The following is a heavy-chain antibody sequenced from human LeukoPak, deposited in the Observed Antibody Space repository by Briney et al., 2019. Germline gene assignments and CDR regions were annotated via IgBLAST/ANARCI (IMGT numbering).Heavy chain of an antibody. D-gene: IGHD6-19*01. CDR2: IYASGST. V-gene: IGHV4-4*07. J-gene: IGHJ4*02. CDR3: ARAGSSGWYVFDN. Sequence: PSETLSLTCTVSGGSISSYYWSWIRQPAGKGLEWIGRIYASGSTNYNPSLKSRVTMSVDTSKNQLSLKLSSVTAADTAVYYCARAGSSGWYVFDNWGQGTVVTVSS. CDR1: GGSISSYY.